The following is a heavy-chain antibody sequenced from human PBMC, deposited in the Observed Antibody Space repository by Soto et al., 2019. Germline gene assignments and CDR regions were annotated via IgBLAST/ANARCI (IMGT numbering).Heavy chain of an antibody. CDR1: GYTFTSYD. Sequence: QVQLVQSGAEVKKPGASVKVSCKASGYTFTSYDINWVRQATGQGLEWMGWMNPNSGNTGYAQKFQGRVIRTRNTTISTAYVGLKILISEETAVSYLAADGGGGCNLDYWGQGTLVTVSS. V-gene: IGHV1-8*01. J-gene: IGHJ4*02. CDR3: AADGGGGCNLDY. D-gene: IGHD3-16*01. CDR2: MNPNSGNT.